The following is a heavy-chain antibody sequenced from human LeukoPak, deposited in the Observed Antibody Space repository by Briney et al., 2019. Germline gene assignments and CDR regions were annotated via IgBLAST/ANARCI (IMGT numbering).Heavy chain of an antibody. D-gene: IGHD6-19*01. CDR2: INHSGST. J-gene: IGHJ4*02. V-gene: IGHV4-34*01. CDR3: ARVSGAVSY. Sequence: SETLSLTCAVYGGSFSGYYWSWIRQPPGKGLEWIGEINHSGSTNYNPSLKSRVTISVDTSKNQFSLKLSSVTAADTAVYYCARVSGAVSYWGQGTLVTVSS. CDR1: GGSFSGYY.